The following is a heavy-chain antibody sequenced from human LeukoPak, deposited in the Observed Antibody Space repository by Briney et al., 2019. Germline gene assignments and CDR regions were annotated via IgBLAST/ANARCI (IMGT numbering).Heavy chain of an antibody. J-gene: IGHJ4*02. V-gene: IGHV5-51*01. CDR2: IYPGNSDT. Sequence: GESLKISCKGSGYSFTNYWIGWVRQMPGKGLEWMGIIYPGNSDTRYSPSFQGQVTTSADKSISTAYLQWSSLKASDTAMYYCARHRGFGSGTYRLDYWGQGTLVTVSS. CDR3: ARHRGFGSGTYRLDY. CDR1: GYSFTNYW. D-gene: IGHD3-10*01.